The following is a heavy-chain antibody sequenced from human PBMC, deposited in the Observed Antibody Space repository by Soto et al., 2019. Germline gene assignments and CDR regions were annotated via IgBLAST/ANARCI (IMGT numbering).Heavy chain of an antibody. Sequence: GGSLRLSCAASGFTFSSYSMNWVRQAPGKGLEWVSYISSGSSTIYYADSVKGRFTISRDNAKNSLYLQMNSLRDEDTAVYYCARAHSTGWHYFDYWGPGTLVTVSS. CDR2: ISSGSSTI. D-gene: IGHD6-19*01. CDR3: ARAHSTGWHYFDY. V-gene: IGHV3-48*02. J-gene: IGHJ4*02. CDR1: GFTFSSYS.